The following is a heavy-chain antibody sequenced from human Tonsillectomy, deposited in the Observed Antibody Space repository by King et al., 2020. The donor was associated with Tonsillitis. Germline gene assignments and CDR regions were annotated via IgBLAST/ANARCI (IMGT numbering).Heavy chain of an antibody. CDR1: GFTFSSYS. CDR2: ISSSSSYI. D-gene: IGHD1-26*01. J-gene: IGHJ3*02. Sequence: EVQLVESGGGLVKPGGSLRLSCAASGFTFSSYSMNWVRQAPGKGLELVSSISSSSSYIYYADSVKGRFTISRDNAKNSLYLQMNSLRAEDTAVYYCARDLFRSGSYFDAFDIWGQGTMVTVSS. V-gene: IGHV3-21*01. CDR3: ARDLFRSGSYFDAFDI.